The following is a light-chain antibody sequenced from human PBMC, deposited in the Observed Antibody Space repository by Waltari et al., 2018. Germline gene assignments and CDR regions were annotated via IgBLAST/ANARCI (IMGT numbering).Light chain of an antibody. Sequence: QSALTQPASVSGSPGQSITISCTGTSSDVGGSNYVPWYQQHPGKAPKLMIYEVSNRPSGISNRFSGSKSGNTASLTISGLQAEDESDYYCSSSTTGVVVFGGGTKLTVL. CDR3: SSSTTGVVV. J-gene: IGLJ2*01. CDR2: EVS. V-gene: IGLV2-14*01. CDR1: SSDVGGSNY.